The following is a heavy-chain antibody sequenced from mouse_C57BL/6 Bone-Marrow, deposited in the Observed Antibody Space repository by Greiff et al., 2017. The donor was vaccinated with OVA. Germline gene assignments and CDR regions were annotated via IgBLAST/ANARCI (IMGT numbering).Heavy chain of an antibody. D-gene: IGHD3-2*02. V-gene: IGHV5-9-1*02. CDR2: ISSGGDYI. J-gene: IGHJ4*01. Sequence: EVKLMESGAGLVKPGGSLKLSCAASGFNFSSYAMSWVRQTPEKRLEWVAYISSGGDYIYYADTVKGRFTISRDNARNTLYLQMSSLKSEDTAMYYCTRRAQAQDAMDYWGQGTPVTVSS. CDR1: GFNFSSYA. CDR3: TRRAQAQDAMDY.